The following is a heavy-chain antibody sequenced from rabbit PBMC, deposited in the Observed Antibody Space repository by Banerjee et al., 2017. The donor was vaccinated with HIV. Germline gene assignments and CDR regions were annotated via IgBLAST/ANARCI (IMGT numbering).Heavy chain of an antibody. CDR3: ATDVVGYGAFNL. Sequence: LEESGGGLVKPGGTLTLTCTVSGFSFSSNWICWVRQAPGKGLEWIACIDTSDGDTDYANWPKGRFTISKASSTTVTLQMTSLTAADTATYFCATDVVGYGAFNLWGPGTLVTVS. V-gene: IGHV1S45*01. CDR2: IDTSDGDT. J-gene: IGHJ4*01. D-gene: IGHD3-1*01. CDR1: GFSFSSNW.